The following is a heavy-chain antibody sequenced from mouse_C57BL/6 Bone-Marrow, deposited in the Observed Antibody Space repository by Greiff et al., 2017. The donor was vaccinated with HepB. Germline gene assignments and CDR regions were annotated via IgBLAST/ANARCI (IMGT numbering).Heavy chain of an antibody. J-gene: IGHJ4*01. D-gene: IGHD1-1*01. V-gene: IGHV5-9-1*02. CDR3: TRDQGSSLYYAMDY. CDR2: ISSGGDYI. CDR1: GFTFSSYA. Sequence: DVMLVESGEGLVKPGGSLKPSCAASGFTFSSYAMSWVRQTPEKRLEWVAYISSGGDYIYYADTVKGRFTISRDNARNTLYLQMSSLKSEDTAMYYCTRDQGSSLYYAMDYWGQGTSVTVSS.